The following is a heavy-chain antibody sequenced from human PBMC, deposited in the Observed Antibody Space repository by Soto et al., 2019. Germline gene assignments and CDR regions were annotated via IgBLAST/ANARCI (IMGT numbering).Heavy chain of an antibody. J-gene: IGHJ4*02. D-gene: IGHD6-19*01. CDR2: ISEADDTI. CDR3: VREGSGWSRGY. Sequence: QVQLVESGGGLVKPGGSLRLSCATSGFTFSDYYMSWIRQAPGKGLEWVSYISEADDTIYYADSMKGRITVSRDNAKKTLYLQLHSLRTEDTAVYYCVREGSGWSRGYWGQGTRVIVSS. CDR1: GFTFSDYY. V-gene: IGHV3-11*01.